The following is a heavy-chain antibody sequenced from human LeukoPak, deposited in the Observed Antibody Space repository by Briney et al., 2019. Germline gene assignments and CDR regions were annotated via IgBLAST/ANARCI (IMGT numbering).Heavy chain of an antibody. CDR3: ARDRRPVGGSPFDY. CDR1: GFTFSSYG. CDR2: IWYDGSNK. J-gene: IGHJ4*02. V-gene: IGHV3-33*01. Sequence: PGGSLRLPCAASGFTFSSYGMHWVRQAPGKGLEWVAVIWYDGSNKYYADSVKGRFTISRDNSKNTLYLQMNSLRAEDTAVYYCARDRRPVGGSPFDYWAREPWSPSPQ. D-gene: IGHD3-16*01.